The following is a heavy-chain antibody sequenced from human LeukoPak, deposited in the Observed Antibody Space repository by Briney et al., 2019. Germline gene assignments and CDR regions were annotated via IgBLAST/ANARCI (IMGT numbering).Heavy chain of an antibody. Sequence: GGSLRLSCTASGFTFSNYAMHWVRQAPGKGLEYVSAISSNGGSAYYAKSVKGGFTISRDNSKNTLYLQMGSLRAEDMAVYYCARDYGANYRYFDYWGQGTLVTVSS. CDR1: GFTFSNYA. J-gene: IGHJ4*02. CDR3: ARDYGANYRYFDY. D-gene: IGHD4/OR15-4a*01. CDR2: ISSNGGSA. V-gene: IGHV3-64*01.